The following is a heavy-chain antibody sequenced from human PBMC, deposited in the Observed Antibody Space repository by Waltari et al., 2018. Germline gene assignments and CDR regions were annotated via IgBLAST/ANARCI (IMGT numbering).Heavy chain of an antibody. CDR3: ARGDLHYGSSGFFY. V-gene: IGHV4-34*01. Sequence: QVQLHQWGAGLLKTSETLSLTCGVSGGSLNDYYWNWIRQPPGKGLEWIGEIHHSGTTDYNPSLNSRLTMSVDTSKKQISLKMSSVTAADTAVYYCARGDLHYGSSGFFYWGQGALVTVSS. CDR2: IHHSGTT. D-gene: IGHD3-22*01. CDR1: GGSLNDYY. J-gene: IGHJ4*02.